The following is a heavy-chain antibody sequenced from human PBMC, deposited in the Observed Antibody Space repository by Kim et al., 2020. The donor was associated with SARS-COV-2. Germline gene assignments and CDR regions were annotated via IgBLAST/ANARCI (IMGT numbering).Heavy chain of an antibody. Sequence: SETLSLTCTVSGGSISSGGYYWSWIRQHPGKGLEWIGYIYYSGSTYYNPSLKSRVTISVDTSKNQFSLKLSSVTAADTAVYYCARDDVAQDYGMDVWGQGTTVTVSS. CDR3: ARDDVAQDYGMDV. V-gene: IGHV4-31*03. J-gene: IGHJ6*02. CDR1: GGSISSGGYY. CDR2: IYYSGST.